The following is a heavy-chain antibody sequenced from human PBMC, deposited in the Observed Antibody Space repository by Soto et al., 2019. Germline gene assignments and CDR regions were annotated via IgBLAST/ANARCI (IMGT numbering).Heavy chain of an antibody. CDR1: GGTFSSYA. CDR2: MNPNSGNT. CDR3: AREIVARDAFDI. Sequence: GASVKVSCKASGGTFSSYAISWVRQAPGQGLEWMGWMNPNSGNTGYAQKFQGRVTMTRNTSISTAYMELSSLRSEDTAVYYCAREIVARDAFDIWGQGTMVTVSS. J-gene: IGHJ3*02. D-gene: IGHD5-12*01. V-gene: IGHV1-8*02.